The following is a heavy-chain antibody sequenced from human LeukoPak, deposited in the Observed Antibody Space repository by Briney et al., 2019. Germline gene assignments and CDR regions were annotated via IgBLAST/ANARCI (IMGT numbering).Heavy chain of an antibody. CDR3: ARLMGTVTTYDF. CDR1: GFTFSNSW. V-gene: IGHV3-7*01. J-gene: IGHJ4*02. Sequence: GGSLILSCVASGFTFSNSWMSWVRQVPGKGLEWVASIRPDGSQDYYMDSVKGRFTISRGNAENSLFLQMNSLRAEDTAVYFCARLMGTVTTYDFWGQGTLVRVSS. CDR2: IRPDGSQD. D-gene: IGHD1-7*01.